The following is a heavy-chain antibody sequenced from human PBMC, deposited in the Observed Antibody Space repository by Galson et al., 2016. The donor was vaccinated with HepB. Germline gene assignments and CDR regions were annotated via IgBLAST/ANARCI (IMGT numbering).Heavy chain of an antibody. Sequence: SETLSLTCTVSGASISSRSHYWGWVRQPPGKGLEWIGSVYYSGTTFDKSSLEGRVTISIDTSKNQFSLKLTSMTAADTAVYFCARHGGDFWSGSLGPFDSWGRGALVTVSS. V-gene: IGHV4-39*01. CDR3: ARHGGDFWSGSLGPFDS. CDR1: GASISSRSHY. J-gene: IGHJ4*02. D-gene: IGHD3-3*01. CDR2: VYYSGTT.